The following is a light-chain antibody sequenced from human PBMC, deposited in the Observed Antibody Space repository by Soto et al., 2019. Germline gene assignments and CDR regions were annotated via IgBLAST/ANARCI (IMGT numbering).Light chain of an antibody. V-gene: IGLV1-40*01. Sequence: QSVLTQPPSVSGAPGQRVTISCTGSSSNIGAGYYVHWYQQLPGTAPKLLIYSNNNRPSGVPDRFSGSKSGTSASLAITGLQAEDEADYYCQSFDSSLSGGVFGGGTKVTVL. CDR3: QSFDSSLSGGV. CDR2: SNN. CDR1: SSNIGAGYY. J-gene: IGLJ3*02.